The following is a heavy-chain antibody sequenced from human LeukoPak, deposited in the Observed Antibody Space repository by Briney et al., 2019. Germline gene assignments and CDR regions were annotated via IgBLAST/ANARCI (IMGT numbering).Heavy chain of an antibody. CDR3: ATWEGNYGDYTGY. CDR2: INPNSGST. CDR1: GYTFTSYY. D-gene: IGHD4-17*01. V-gene: IGHV1-46*01. Sequence: ASVKVSCKTSGYTFTSYYIHWVRQAPGQGLEWMGTINPNSGSTTYAQKVQDGVTMTRDTSTSTVHMELSSLRSEDTAVYYCATWEGNYGDYTGYWGQGTLVTVSS. J-gene: IGHJ4*02.